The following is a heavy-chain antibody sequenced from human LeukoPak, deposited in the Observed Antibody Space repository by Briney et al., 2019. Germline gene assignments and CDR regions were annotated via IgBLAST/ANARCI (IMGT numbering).Heavy chain of an antibody. CDR1: GGSINNYY. V-gene: IGHV4-59*01. Sequence: PSETLSLTCTVSGGSINNYYWTWIRQPPGKGLECIGYVYYTGRTYYNPSLKSRVTISVDTSKNQFSLKLSSVTAADTAVYYCARGRSRDGYNYDYWGQGTLVTVSS. J-gene: IGHJ4*02. D-gene: IGHD5-24*01. CDR2: VYYTGRT. CDR3: ARGRSRDGYNYDY.